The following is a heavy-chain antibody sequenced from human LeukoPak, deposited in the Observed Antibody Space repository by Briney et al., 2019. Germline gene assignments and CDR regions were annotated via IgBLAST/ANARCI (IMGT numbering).Heavy chain of an antibody. CDR2: IWYDGSNK. V-gene: IGHV3-33*03. Sequence: GSLRLSCAASGFTFSSYGMHWVRQAPGKGLEWVAVIWYDGSNKYYADSVKGRFTISRDNAKNSLYLQMNSLRAEDTAVYYCAMARLWELGVVDYWGQGTLVTVSS. J-gene: IGHJ4*02. D-gene: IGHD1-26*01. CDR3: AMARLWELGVVDY. CDR1: GFTFSSYG.